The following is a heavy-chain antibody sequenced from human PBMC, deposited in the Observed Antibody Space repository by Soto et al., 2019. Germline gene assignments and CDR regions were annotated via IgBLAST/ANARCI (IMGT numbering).Heavy chain of an antibody. CDR1: GFTFSSYS. D-gene: IGHD6-19*01. Sequence: EVQLVESGGGLVKPGGSLRLSCIASGFTFSSYSMNWVRQAPGKGLEWVSSITTSITSIYYADSVKGRFTISRDNAKNSLFLQMNSLRVEETAVDYCARVQWLDANIWGQGTMVTVSS. CDR2: ITTSITSI. J-gene: IGHJ3*02. V-gene: IGHV3-21*02. CDR3: ARVQWLDANI.